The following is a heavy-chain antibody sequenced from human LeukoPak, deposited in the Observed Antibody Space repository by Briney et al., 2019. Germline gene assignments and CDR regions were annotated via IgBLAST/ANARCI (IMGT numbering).Heavy chain of an antibody. CDR2: IYYSGST. CDR1: GGSMSSYY. D-gene: IGHD3-16*01. Sequence: PSETLSLTCTVSGGSMSSYYWSWIRQPPGKGLEWIGYIYYSGSTNHNPSLKSRVTISVDTSKNQFTLKLSSVTAADTAVYYCARGRYGWLPFDYWGQGTLVTVSS. CDR3: ARGRYGWLPFDY. V-gene: IGHV4-59*01. J-gene: IGHJ4*02.